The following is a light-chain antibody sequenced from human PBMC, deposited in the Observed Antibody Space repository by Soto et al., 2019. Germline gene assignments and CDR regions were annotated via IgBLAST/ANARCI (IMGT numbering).Light chain of an antibody. CDR1: SSDVGSYNL. V-gene: IGLV2-23*01. Sequence: QSALTQPASVSGSPGQSITISCTGTSSDVGSYNLVSWYQQHPGKAPKLMIYEGSKRPSGVSNRFSGSKSGNTASLTIFGVQGEDEADYYCCSYAGSSTPHVVFGGGTQLTVL. J-gene: IGLJ2*01. CDR3: CSYAGSSTPHVV. CDR2: EGS.